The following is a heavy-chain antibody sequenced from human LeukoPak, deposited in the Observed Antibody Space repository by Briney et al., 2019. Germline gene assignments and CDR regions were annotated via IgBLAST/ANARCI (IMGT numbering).Heavy chain of an antibody. CDR3: AREGLITSVSLNWFDP. CDR2: TYYRSKWYN. Sequence: SQTLSLTCAISGDSVPSNSAAWNWIRQSPSRGLEWLGRTYYRSKWYNDYAVSVKSRITINPDTSKNQFSLQLNSVTPEDTAVYYCAREGLITSVSLNWFDPWGQGTLVTVSS. V-gene: IGHV6-1*01. D-gene: IGHD3-16*01. J-gene: IGHJ5*02. CDR1: GDSVPSNSAA.